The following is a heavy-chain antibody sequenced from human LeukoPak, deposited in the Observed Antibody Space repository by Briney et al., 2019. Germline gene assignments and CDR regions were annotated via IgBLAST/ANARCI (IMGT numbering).Heavy chain of an antibody. Sequence: PGGSLRLSCAASGFTFSSYEMNWVRQAPGKGLEWISYVTSSGGTTYYADSVKGRFTISRDNAKNSLFLQMNSLRAEDTAVYYCARLRRNSDRSDFFYYYDHWGQGTLVTVSS. CDR1: GFTFSSYE. CDR3: ARLRRNSDRSDFFYYYDH. CDR2: VTSSGGTT. V-gene: IGHV3-48*03. J-gene: IGHJ4*02. D-gene: IGHD3-22*01.